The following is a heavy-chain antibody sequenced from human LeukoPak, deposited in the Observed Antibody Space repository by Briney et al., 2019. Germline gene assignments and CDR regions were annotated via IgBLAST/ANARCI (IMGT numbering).Heavy chain of an antibody. V-gene: IGHV3-30-3*01. Sequence: PGGSLRLTCAASGFTFSNYAMHWVCQAPGKGLEWVTVISYDGSNKYYADSVKGRFTISRDNSKNTLYLQMNSLKAEDTAVYYCARDGRYSSSWHQYYYYMDVWGKGTTVTVSS. CDR3: ARDGRYSSSWHQYYYYMDV. J-gene: IGHJ6*03. D-gene: IGHD6-13*01. CDR2: ISYDGSNK. CDR1: GFTFSNYA.